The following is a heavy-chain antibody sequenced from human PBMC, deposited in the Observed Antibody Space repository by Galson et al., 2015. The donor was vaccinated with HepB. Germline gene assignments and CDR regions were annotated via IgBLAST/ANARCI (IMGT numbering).Heavy chain of an antibody. J-gene: IGHJ6*02. CDR2: IFPILGIT. V-gene: IGHV1-69*04. D-gene: IGHD2-15*01. Sequence: SVKVSCKASGGTFSSYAISWVRQAPGQGLEWMGRIFPILGITNYAQKFQGRVTITADKSTSTVYMELSSLRSEDTAVYYCARAVYCSGGSCPDFGMDVWGQGTTVTVSS. CDR1: GGTFSSYA. CDR3: ARAVYCSGGSCPDFGMDV.